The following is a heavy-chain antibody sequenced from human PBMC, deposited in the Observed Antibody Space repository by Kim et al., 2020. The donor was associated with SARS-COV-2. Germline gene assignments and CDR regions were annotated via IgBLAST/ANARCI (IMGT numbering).Heavy chain of an antibody. J-gene: IGHJ4*01. CDR1: GFTFSSYG. Sequence: GGSLRLSCAASGFTFSSYGMHWVRQAPGKGLEWVAVISYDGSNKYYADSVKGRFTISRDNSKNTLYLQMNRLRAEDTAVYYCAKDPGRVVIIHYFDYWV. CDR2: ISYDGSNK. V-gene: IGHV3-30*18. CDR3: AKDPGRVVIIHYFDY. D-gene: IGHD3-10*01.